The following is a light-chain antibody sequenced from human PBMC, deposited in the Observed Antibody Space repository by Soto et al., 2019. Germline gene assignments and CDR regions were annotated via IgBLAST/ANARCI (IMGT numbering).Light chain of an antibody. CDR1: QTISTY. CDR3: QQSYSRPYT. J-gene: IGKJ2*01. CDR2: TAS. Sequence: DIEMTQSPSSLSASVGDRVAITCRASQTISTYLNWYHQKPGTAPKLLIYTASSLQGGVPPRFSGNGSGTLFTLTLSSLQPEDSGIYHCQQSYSRPYTFGQGTKVDIK. V-gene: IGKV1-39*01.